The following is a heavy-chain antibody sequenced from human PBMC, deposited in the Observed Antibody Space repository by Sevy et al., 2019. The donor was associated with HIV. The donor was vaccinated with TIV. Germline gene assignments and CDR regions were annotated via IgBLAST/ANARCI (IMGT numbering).Heavy chain of an antibody. D-gene: IGHD3-10*01. CDR3: ASNEGYYYGSGSSEAFDI. V-gene: IGHV1-69*06. CDR2: IIPIFGTA. J-gene: IGHJ3*02. CDR1: GGTFSSYA. Sequence: ASVKVSCKASGGTFSSYAISWVRQAPGQGLELMGGIIPIFGTANYAQKFQGRVTITADKSTSTAYMELSSLRSEDTAVYYCASNEGYYYGSGSSEAFDIWGQGTMVTVSS.